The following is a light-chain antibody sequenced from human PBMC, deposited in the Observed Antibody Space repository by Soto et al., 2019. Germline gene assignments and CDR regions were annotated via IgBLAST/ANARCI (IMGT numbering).Light chain of an antibody. CDR3: QQYNNWLT. V-gene: IGKV3-15*01. CDR2: GAS. CDR1: QSVSSN. Sequence: EIVMTQSPATLSVSPGERATLSCSASQSVSSNLAWYQQKPGQAPRLLIYGASTRATGIPARFSGSGSGTEFTLTISSLQSEDFAVYYCQQYNNWLTFGGGTKVEI. J-gene: IGKJ4*01.